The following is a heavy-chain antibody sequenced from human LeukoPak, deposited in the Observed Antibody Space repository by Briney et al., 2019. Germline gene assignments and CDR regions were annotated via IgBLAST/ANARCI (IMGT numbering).Heavy chain of an antibody. D-gene: IGHD3-22*01. CDR3: ARGSAEEGYYDSSGSVY. Sequence: GASVNVSCKASGGTFSSYAISWVRQAPGQGLEWMGRIIPILGIANYAQKFQGRVTITADKSTSTAYMELSSLRSEDTAVYYCARGSAEEGYYDSSGSVYWGQGTLVTVSS. CDR2: IIPILGIA. CDR1: GGTFSSYA. V-gene: IGHV1-69*04. J-gene: IGHJ4*02.